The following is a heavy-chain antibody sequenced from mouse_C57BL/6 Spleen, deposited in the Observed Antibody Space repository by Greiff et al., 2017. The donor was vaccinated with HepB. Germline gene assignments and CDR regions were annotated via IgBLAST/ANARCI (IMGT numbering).Heavy chain of an antibody. CDR1: GFSLTSYG. CDR3: AKGDGYYVWYFDV. J-gene: IGHJ1*03. V-gene: IGHV2-5*01. D-gene: IGHD2-3*01. CDR2: IWRGGST. Sequence: VKLMESGPGLVQPSQSLSITCTVSGFSLTSYGVHWVRQSPGKGLEWLGVIWRGGSTDYNAAFMSRLSITKDNSKSQVFFKMNSLQADDTAIYYCAKGDGYYVWYFDVWGTGTTVTVSS.